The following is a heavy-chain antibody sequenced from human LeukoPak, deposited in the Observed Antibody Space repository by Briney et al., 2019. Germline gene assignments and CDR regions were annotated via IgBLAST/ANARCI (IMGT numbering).Heavy chain of an antibody. CDR1: GFTFSTYS. J-gene: IGHJ4*02. CDR3: AKDSSGNYYGALGY. CDR2: ISGSGGST. D-gene: IGHD3-22*01. Sequence: GGSLRLSCAASGFTFSTYSMSWVRQVPGKGLEWVSAISGSGGSTYYADSVKGRFTISRDNSKNTLYLQMNSLRAEDAAVYHCAKDSSGNYYGALGYWGQGTLVTVSS. V-gene: IGHV3-23*01.